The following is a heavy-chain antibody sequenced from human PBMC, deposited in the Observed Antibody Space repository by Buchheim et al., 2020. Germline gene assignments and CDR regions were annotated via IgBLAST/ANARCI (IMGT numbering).Heavy chain of an antibody. D-gene: IGHD2-2*01. CDR3: ARGTDIVLVPAADNWFDP. CDR1: GGSISSGDYY. Sequence: QVQLQESGPGLVKSSQTLSLTCTVSGGSISSGDYYWSWIRQPPGKGLEWIGYIYYSGSTYYNPSLKSRVTISVDTSKNQFSLKLSSVTAADTAVYYCARGTDIVLVPAADNWFDPWGQGTL. CDR2: IYYSGST. V-gene: IGHV4-30-4*01. J-gene: IGHJ5*02.